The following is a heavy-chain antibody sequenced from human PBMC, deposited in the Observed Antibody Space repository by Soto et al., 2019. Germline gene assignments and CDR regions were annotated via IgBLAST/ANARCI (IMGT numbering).Heavy chain of an antibody. V-gene: IGHV4-30-2*01. J-gene: IGHJ6*02. CDR2: IYQSGST. Sequence: PSETLSLTCAVSGGSISSGGYSWSWIRQPPGKGLEWIGYIYQSGSTYYNPSLKSRVTISVDWSRNQFSLKLSSVTAADTAVYFCATQSYSNSGAYYYYAMDVWGQGTTVTVSS. CDR1: GGSISSGGYS. CDR3: ATQSYSNSGAYYYYAMDV. D-gene: IGHD4-4*01.